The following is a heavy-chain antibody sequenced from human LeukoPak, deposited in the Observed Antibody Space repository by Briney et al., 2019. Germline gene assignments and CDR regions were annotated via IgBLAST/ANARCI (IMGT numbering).Heavy chain of an antibody. CDR3: ARARKHREQGGNALGY. CDR1: GYTFTSYD. D-gene: IGHD4-23*01. Sequence: ASLKVSCKAPGYTFTSYDINWVRHATGHEREWMGCMNPNSGNTDYAQKFQGRVTMTRNTSISTAYMELSSLRSEDTAVYYCARARKHREQGGNALGYWGQGTLVTVSS. V-gene: IGHV1-8*01. J-gene: IGHJ4*02. CDR2: MNPNSGNT.